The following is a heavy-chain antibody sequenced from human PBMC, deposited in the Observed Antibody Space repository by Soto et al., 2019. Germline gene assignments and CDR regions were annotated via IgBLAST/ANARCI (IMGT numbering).Heavy chain of an antibody. CDR3: AKDSGQWLVLRWFVP. J-gene: IGHJ5*02. CDR2: ISYDGSNK. D-gene: IGHD6-19*01. V-gene: IGHV3-30*18. CDR1: GFTFSSYG. Sequence: QVQLVESGGGVVQPGRSLRLSCAASGFTFSSYGMHWVRQAPGKGLEWVAVISYDGSNKYYADSVKGRFTISRDNSKNTLYLQMNSLRAEDTAVYYCAKDSGQWLVLRWFVPWGQGTLVTVSS.